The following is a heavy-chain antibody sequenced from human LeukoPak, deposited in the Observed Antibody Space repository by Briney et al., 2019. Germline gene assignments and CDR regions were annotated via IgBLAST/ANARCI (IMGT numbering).Heavy chain of an antibody. CDR3: ARDRTDYYYDSSGYYDGNAFDI. D-gene: IGHD3-22*01. CDR1: GGCIGSYY. CDR2: VYYSCST. Sequence: SETLSLTCTVSGGCIGSYYWSWIRQPPGTGLERIGYVYYSCSTNYNPSLKSRVTISVDTSKNQFSLKLSSVTAADTAVYYCARDRTDYYYDSSGYYDGNAFDIWGQGTMVTVAS. V-gene: IGHV4-59*01. J-gene: IGHJ3*02.